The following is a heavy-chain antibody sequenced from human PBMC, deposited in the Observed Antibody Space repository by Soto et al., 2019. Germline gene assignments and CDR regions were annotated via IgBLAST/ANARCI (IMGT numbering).Heavy chain of an antibody. CDR3: ARDPGGQYCTSTSCLYFFDH. Sequence: EVQLLESGGALVQPGGSLRLSCAASGFTFSNHAMNWVRQAPGKGLEWVSTISDSGSTYYADSVKGRFTISRDNSKNTLYLQMNCLRAEDTAVYYCARDPGGQYCTSTSCLYFFDHWGQGTLVIVSS. J-gene: IGHJ4*02. CDR2: ISDSGST. V-gene: IGHV3-23*01. D-gene: IGHD2-2*01. CDR1: GFTFSNHA.